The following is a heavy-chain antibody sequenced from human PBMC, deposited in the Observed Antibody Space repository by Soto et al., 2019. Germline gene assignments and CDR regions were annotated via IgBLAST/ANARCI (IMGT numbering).Heavy chain of an antibody. V-gene: IGHV3-21*01. CDR3: SRFDYGDYFFDY. D-gene: IGHD4-17*01. J-gene: IGHJ4*02. CDR2: ISSSSSDYT. CDR1: GFSFSDYT. Sequence: VGSLRLSCAASGFSFSDYTMNWVRQAPGKGLEWVSAISSSSSDYTFYADSVRGRFTISRDNAKKSLYLQMNSLRAEDTAVYYCSRFDYGDYFFDYWGQGTLVTVSS.